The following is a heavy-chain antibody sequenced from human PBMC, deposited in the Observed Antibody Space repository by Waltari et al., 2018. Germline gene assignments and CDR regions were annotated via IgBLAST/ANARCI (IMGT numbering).Heavy chain of an antibody. CDR3: AKDILTRSYLFDY. J-gene: IGHJ4*02. Sequence: EVQLLESGGGLVQPGGSLRLSCAASGFTFSNYFMSWVRQAPGKGVEVVSTIGGSNSETWYEDSVKGRYTISRDNTKNTLYLQMNSLRAEDTAIYKCAKDILTRSYLFDYWGQGTLVTVSS. D-gene: IGHD3-9*01. V-gene: IGHV3-23*01. CDR1: GFTFSNYF. CDR2: IGGSNSET.